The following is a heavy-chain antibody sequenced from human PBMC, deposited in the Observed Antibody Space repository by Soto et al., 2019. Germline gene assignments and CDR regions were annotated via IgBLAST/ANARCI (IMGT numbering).Heavy chain of an antibody. V-gene: IGHV4-31*03. D-gene: IGHD2-8*01. CDR2: IYNNGST. CDR1: GGSISSGGYY. CDR3: ARDPEW. Sequence: QVQLQESGPGLVKPSETLSLTCTLSGGSISSGGYYWSWIRQHPGKGLEWIGYIYNNGSTYYNAAHRSRVTISADTSRNQFSLQMNSVTAADTAVYYCARDPEWWGKGTMVTVSS. J-gene: IGHJ3*01.